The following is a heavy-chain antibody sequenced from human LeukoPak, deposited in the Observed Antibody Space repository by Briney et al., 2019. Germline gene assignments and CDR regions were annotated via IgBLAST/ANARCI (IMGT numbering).Heavy chain of an antibody. CDR2: IYYSGST. CDR3: AGARERSDLRLGY. J-gene: IGHJ4*02. D-gene: IGHD5-24*01. Sequence: SETLSLTCTVSGGSISSYYWSWIRQPPGKGLEWIGYIYYSGSTNYNPSLKSRVTISVDTSKNQFSLKLSSVTAADTAVYYCAGARERSDLRLGYWGQGTLVTVSS. V-gene: IGHV4-59*01. CDR1: GGSISSYY.